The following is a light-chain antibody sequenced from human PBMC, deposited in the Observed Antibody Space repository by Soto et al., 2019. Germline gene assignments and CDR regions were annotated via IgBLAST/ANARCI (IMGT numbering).Light chain of an antibody. V-gene: IGKV3-20*01. J-gene: IGKJ1*01. CDR3: HQFGGSPASWT. CDR1: QSVSSNS. Sequence: PGERATLSCRASQSVSSNSLAWYQQKPGQAPRLLIYGASSRATGTTDRFSGSGSGTDFTLTISRLEPEDFAVYYCHQFGGSPASWTFGQGTKVEI. CDR2: GAS.